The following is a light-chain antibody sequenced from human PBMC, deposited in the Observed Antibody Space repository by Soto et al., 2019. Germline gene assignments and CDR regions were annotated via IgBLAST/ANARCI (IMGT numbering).Light chain of an antibody. Sequence: IELTQSPATLSLSPGERATLSCRASPSVPNYVAWYQQKPGQAPRLLIYGAFNRATGIPARFSGSGSGTDFTLTITRLEPEDSAVYFCQQYTGPPTTFGQGTRLEIK. J-gene: IGKJ5*01. CDR1: PSVPNY. CDR3: QQYTGPPTT. CDR2: GAF. V-gene: IGKV3-11*01.